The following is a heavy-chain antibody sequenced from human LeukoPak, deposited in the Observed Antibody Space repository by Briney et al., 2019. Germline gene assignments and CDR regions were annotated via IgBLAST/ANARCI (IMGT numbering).Heavy chain of an antibody. CDR1: RGTFSSYA. CDR3: ASGRISSGWYYFDY. J-gene: IGHJ4*02. D-gene: IGHD6-13*01. Sequence: ASVKVSCKASRGTFSSYAISWVRQAPGQGLEWMGRIIPILGIANYAQKFQGRVTITADKSTSTAYMELSSLRSEDTAVYYCASGRISSGWYYFDYWGQGTLVTVSS. CDR2: IIPILGIA. V-gene: IGHV1-69*04.